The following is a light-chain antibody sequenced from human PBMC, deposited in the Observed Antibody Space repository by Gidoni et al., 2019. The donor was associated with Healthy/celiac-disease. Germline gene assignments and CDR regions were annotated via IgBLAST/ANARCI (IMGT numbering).Light chain of an antibody. Sequence: DIVFTQSPGTLSLSPGERATLSCRASQSVSSSYLAWYQQKPGQAPRLLIYGASSRATGIPDRFSGSGSGTDFTRTISRLEPEDFAVYYCQQYGRSPWTFGQGTKVEIK. J-gene: IGKJ1*01. CDR2: GAS. CDR3: QQYGRSPWT. CDR1: QSVSSSY. V-gene: IGKV3-20*01.